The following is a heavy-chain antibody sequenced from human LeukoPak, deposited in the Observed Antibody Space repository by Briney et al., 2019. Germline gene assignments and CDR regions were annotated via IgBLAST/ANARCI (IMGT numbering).Heavy chain of an antibody. CDR3: ARGLGGATDGFDI. V-gene: IGHV1-2*02. CDR2: INPNSGGT. J-gene: IGHJ3*02. D-gene: IGHD3-16*01. CDR1: GYTFTGYY. Sequence: ASVKVSCKASGYTFTGYYMHWVRQAAGQGLEWVGWINPNSGGTNYAQKFQGRVTMTRDTSISTAYMELSRLKSDDTAVYYCARGLGGATDGFDIWGQGTMVTVSS.